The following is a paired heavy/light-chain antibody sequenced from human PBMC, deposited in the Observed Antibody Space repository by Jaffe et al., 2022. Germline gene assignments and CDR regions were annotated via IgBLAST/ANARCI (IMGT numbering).Light chain of an antibody. CDR2: DAS. CDR3: QQRSNGLT. J-gene: IGKJ4*01. Sequence: EIVLTQSPATLSLSPGERATLSCVASQSLSTYLAWYQQKPGQAPRLLIYDASKRATGIPARISGSGSGTDFTLTISSLEPEDFAVYYCQQRSNGLTFGGGTKVEIK. CDR1: QSLSTY. V-gene: IGKV3-11*01.
Heavy chain of an antibody. CDR2: LYLSGDT. CDR3: ARRNAVGSYFFDY. J-gene: IGHJ4*02. CDR1: GYSISGGDY. Sequence: QMQLQESGPGLVKPSETLSLTCTDSGYSISGGDYWGWIRQPPGKGLEWVGSLYLSGDTYYNPSLKSRVTISVDTSKNQFSLRLSSVTAADTAVYYCARRNAVGSYFFDYWGQGTLVTVSS. V-gene: IGHV4-38-2*02. D-gene: IGHD3-10*01.